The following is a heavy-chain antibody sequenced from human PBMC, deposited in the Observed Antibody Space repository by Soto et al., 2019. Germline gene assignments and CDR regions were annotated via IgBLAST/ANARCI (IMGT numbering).Heavy chain of an antibody. V-gene: IGHV3-33*01. Sequence: QVQLVESGGGVVQPGRSLRLSCAAAGFTFSTYGIHWVRQAPGKGLEWVAVIWHDGSNKYYADSVKGRFTISRDNSKNTLYLEMNSLRVEDTAVYYCARAVGPCDYWGQGTLVTVSS. J-gene: IGHJ4*02. CDR1: GFTFSTYG. CDR2: IWHDGSNK. D-gene: IGHD1-26*01. CDR3: ARAVGPCDY.